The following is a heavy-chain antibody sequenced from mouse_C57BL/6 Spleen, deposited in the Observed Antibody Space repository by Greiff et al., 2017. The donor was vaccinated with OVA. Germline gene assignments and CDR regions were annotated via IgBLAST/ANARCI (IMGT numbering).Heavy chain of an antibody. CDR3: ARRLTGTRYFDV. J-gene: IGHJ1*03. D-gene: IGHD4-1*01. Sequence: EVMLVESGGGLVKPGGSLKLSCAASGFTFSSYAMSWVRQTPEKRLEWVATISDGGSYTYYPDNVKGRFTISRDNAKNNLYLQMSHLKSEDTAMYYCARRLTGTRYFDVWGTGTTVTVSS. CDR1: GFTFSSYA. V-gene: IGHV5-4*03. CDR2: ISDGGSYT.